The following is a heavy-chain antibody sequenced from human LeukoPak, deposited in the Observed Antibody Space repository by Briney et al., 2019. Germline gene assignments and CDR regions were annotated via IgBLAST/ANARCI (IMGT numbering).Heavy chain of an antibody. J-gene: IGHJ4*02. V-gene: IGHV4-59*01. Sequence: SETLSLTCTVSGGSISSYYWSWIRQPPGKGVEWIGYIYYSGSTNYNPSLKRRVTISVDTSKNQFSLKLSSVTAADTAVYYCARESPEGAGFDYWGQGTLVTVSS. D-gene: IGHD6-19*01. CDR2: IYYSGST. CDR1: GGSISSYY. CDR3: ARESPEGAGFDY.